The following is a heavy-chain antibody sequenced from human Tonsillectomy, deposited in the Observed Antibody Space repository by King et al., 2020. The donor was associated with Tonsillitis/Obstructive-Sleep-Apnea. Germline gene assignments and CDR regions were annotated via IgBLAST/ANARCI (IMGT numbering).Heavy chain of an antibody. CDR1: DDSISSYY. J-gene: IGHJ6*03. D-gene: IGHD4-17*01. CDR3: ARTSLDYGDYEFTYYMDV. Sequence: VQLQESGPGLVKPSETLSLTCTVSDDSISSYYWSWIRHPPGKGLGWIANIYYRGPTNYNPPLKRRVTIPLDTSKNQFSLKLSPVTAADTAVYYCARTSLDYGDYEFTYYMDVWGKGTTVSVSS. CDR2: IYYRGPT. V-gene: IGHV4-59*01.